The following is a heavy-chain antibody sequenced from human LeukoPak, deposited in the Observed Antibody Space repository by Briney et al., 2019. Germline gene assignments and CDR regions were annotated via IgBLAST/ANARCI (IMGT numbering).Heavy chain of an antibody. D-gene: IGHD3-16*02. CDR1: GYTFTSYG. CDR2: ISAYNGNT. Sequence: GASVKVSCKASGYTFTSYGISWVRQAPGQGLEWMEWISAYNGNTNYAQKLHGRVTMTTDTSTSTAYMELRSLRSDDTAVYYCAREDATYVWGSYRSNTLDYWGQGTLVTVSS. CDR3: AREDATYVWGSYRSNTLDY. J-gene: IGHJ4*02. V-gene: IGHV1-18*04.